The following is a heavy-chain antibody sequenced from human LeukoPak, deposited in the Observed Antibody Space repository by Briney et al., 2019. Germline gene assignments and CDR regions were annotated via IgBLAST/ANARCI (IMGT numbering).Heavy chain of an antibody. CDR2: IYYSGST. CDR3: ARRGGYGLEDY. Sequence: SETLSLTCTVSGGSISSYYWSWIRQPRGKGLEWIGYIYYSGSTDYNPSLKSRVTISVDTSKNQFSLKLSSVTAADTAVYYCARRGGYGLEDYGGQETGDTVSS. V-gene: IGHV4-59*08. D-gene: IGHD5-18*01. J-gene: IGHJ4*02. CDR1: GGSISSYY.